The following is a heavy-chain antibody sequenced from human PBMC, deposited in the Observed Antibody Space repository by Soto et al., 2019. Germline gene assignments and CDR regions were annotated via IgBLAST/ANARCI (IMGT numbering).Heavy chain of an antibody. D-gene: IGHD1-7*01. CDR1: GGSFTGYS. J-gene: IGHJ6*02. V-gene: IGHV4-34*01. Sequence: SDTLSLTSTVYGGSFTGYSWTWIRQPPGKGLEWVGEINHSGSSNYNPSLKSRVTISVDTSKNQFSLKLSSVTAADTAVYYCARGFKELQLKYYFYFYPLDVWGQVTTVPVSS. CDR2: INHSGSS. CDR3: ARGFKELQLKYYFYFYPLDV.